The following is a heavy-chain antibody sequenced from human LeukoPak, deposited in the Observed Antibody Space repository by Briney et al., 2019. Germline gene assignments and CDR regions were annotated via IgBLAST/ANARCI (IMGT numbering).Heavy chain of an antibody. CDR3: ARGRNDNGGMFFDS. J-gene: IGHJ4*02. V-gene: IGHV4-59*01. CDR1: GGSIRSSY. D-gene: IGHD4-23*01. Sequence: SETLSLTCTVSGGSIRSSYGSWIRPAPGEGLEWIGFISYRGYTSYSPPLKSRVALSVDTPKSQFSLTLSSLPAADTAIYYCARGRNDNGGMFFDSWAQGTLVTVSS. CDR2: ISYRGYT.